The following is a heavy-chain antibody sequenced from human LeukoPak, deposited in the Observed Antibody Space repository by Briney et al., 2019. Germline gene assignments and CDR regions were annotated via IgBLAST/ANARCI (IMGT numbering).Heavy chain of an antibody. V-gene: IGHV1-69*04. CDR1: GGTFSSYA. Sequence: GASVKVSCKASGGTFSSYAISWVRQAPGQGLEWMGRIIPILGIANYAQKFQGRVTITADKSTSTAYMELSSLRSEDTAVYYCASSGFWSGYYYYGMDVWGQGTTVTVSS. J-gene: IGHJ6*02. D-gene: IGHD3-3*01. CDR3: ASSGFWSGYYYYGMDV. CDR2: IIPILGIA.